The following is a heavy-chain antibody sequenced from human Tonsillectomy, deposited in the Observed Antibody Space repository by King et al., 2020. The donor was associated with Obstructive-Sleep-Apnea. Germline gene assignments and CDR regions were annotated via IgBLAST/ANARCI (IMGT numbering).Heavy chain of an antibody. J-gene: IGHJ6*02. CDR3: ARWRNWGSSSYYYDMDV. Sequence: VQLVESGGDLVQPGGSLRLSCAASGFTFSTHWLSWVRQAPGKGLEWVANTNQLGREKHYVDSAKGRFTISRDNAKNSLFLQMNNLRVDDTAVHYCARWRNWGSSSYYYDMDVWGQGTTVTVSS. CDR2: TNQLGREK. V-gene: IGHV3-7*01. D-gene: IGHD7-27*01. CDR1: GFTFSTHW.